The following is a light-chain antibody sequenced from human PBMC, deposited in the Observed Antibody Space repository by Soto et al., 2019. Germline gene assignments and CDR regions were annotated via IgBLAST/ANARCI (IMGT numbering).Light chain of an antibody. CDR2: GAS. CDR1: QSVSSY. Sequence: LTQSPATLSLSLGEIATLSCRASQSVSSYLAWYQQRPGQDPRLLIYGASNRATGIPDRFSGSGSGTDFTLTISRLEPEDIAVYHCQQYSTSPTFSQGTKAAIK. V-gene: IGKV3-20*01. J-gene: IGKJ1*01. CDR3: QQYSTSPT.